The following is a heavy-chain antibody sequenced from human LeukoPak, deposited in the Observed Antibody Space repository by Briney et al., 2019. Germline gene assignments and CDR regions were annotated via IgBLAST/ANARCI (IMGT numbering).Heavy chain of an antibody. CDR2: IRYDGSNK. CDR1: GFTFSSYG. D-gene: IGHD3-10*01. Sequence: PGGSLRLSCAASGFTFSSYGMHWVRQAPGKGLEWVAFIRYDGSNKYYADSVKGRFTISRDNSKNTLYLQMNSLRAEDTAVYYCAKDHRFGKLFGFDYWGQGTLVTVSS. J-gene: IGHJ4*02. V-gene: IGHV3-30*02. CDR3: AKDHRFGKLFGFDY.